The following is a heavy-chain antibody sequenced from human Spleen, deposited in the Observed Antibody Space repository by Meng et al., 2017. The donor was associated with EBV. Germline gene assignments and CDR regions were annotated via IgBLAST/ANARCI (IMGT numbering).Heavy chain of an antibody. CDR3: ARDNTTLVALDY. CDR1: GFTFSTYS. J-gene: IGHJ4*02. Sequence: EVQLVESGXXLVKPGGSLRLSCAVSGFTFSTYSMNWVRQAPGKGLEWVSSISISSNYIYYADSVKGRFTISRDNAKNSLYLQMNSLRAEDTAMYYCARDNTTLVALDYWGQGTLVTVSS. D-gene: IGHD1-1*01. CDR2: ISISSNYI. V-gene: IGHV3-21*01.